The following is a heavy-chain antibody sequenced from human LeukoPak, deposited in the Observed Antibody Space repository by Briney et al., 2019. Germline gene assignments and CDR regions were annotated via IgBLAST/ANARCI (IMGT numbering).Heavy chain of an antibody. CDR3: ARVYEGHIVP. CDR2: ISYDGSNK. J-gene: IGHJ5*02. V-gene: IGHV3-30-3*01. CDR1: GFTFSSYA. Sequence: GRSLRLSCAASGFTFSSYAMHWVRQAPGKGLEWVAVISYDGSNKYYADSVKGRFTISRDNAKNSLYLQMNSLRAEDTAVYYCARVYEGHIVPWGQGTLVTVSS. D-gene: IGHD3-16*01.